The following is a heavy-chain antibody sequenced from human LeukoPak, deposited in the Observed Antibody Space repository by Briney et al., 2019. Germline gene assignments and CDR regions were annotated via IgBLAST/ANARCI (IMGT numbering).Heavy chain of an antibody. D-gene: IGHD3-22*01. J-gene: IGHJ4*02. CDR2: ISYDGSNK. Sequence: GGSLRLSCAASGFTFSSYAMHWVRQAPGKGLEWVAVISYDGSNKYYADSVKGRFTISRDNSKNTLYLQMNSLRAEDTAVYYCARTYYYDSSGHIGLIDYWGQGTLVTVSS. V-gene: IGHV3-30-3*01. CDR3: ARTYYYDSSGHIGLIDY. CDR1: GFTFSSYA.